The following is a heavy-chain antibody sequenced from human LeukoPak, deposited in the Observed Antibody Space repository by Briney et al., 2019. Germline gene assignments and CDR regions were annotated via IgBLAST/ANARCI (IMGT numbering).Heavy chain of an antibody. CDR1: GGSFSGYY. D-gene: IGHD1-7*01. Sequence: SETLSLTCAVYGGSFSGYYWSWIRQPPGKGLEWIGEINHSGSTNYNPSLKSRVTISVDTSKNQFSLKLSSVTAADTAVYYCARHIRGNWNLLNWFDPWGQGTLVTVSS. CDR3: ARHIRGNWNLLNWFDP. CDR2: INHSGST. J-gene: IGHJ5*02. V-gene: IGHV4-34*01.